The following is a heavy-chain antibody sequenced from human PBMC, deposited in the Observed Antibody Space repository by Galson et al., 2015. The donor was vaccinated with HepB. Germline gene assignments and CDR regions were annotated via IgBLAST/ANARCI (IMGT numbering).Heavy chain of an antibody. V-gene: IGHV4-39*01. J-gene: IGHJ4*02. CDR2: IYYSGST. CDR3: ASCPGDYVWGSYRPRD. D-gene: IGHD3-16*02. Sequence: SETLSLTCTVSGGSISSSSYYWGWIRQPPGKGLEWIGSIYYSGSTYYNPSLKSRVTISVDTSKNQFSLKLSSVTAADTAVYYCASCPGDYVWGSYRPRDWGQGTLVTVSS. CDR1: GGSISSSSYY.